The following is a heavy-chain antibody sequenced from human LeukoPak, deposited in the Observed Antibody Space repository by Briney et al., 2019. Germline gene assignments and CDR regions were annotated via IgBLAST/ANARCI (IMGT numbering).Heavy chain of an antibody. CDR2: IYYSGST. CDR3: ARDGAGTTYDAFDI. V-gene: IGHV4-59*12. Sequence: SETLSLTCTVSGGSISSYYWSWIRQPPGKGLEWIGYIYYSGSTNYNPSLKSRVTISVDTSKNQFSLKLSSVTAADTAVYYCARDGAGTTYDAFDIWGQGTMVTVSS. D-gene: IGHD1-1*01. J-gene: IGHJ3*02. CDR1: GGSISSYY.